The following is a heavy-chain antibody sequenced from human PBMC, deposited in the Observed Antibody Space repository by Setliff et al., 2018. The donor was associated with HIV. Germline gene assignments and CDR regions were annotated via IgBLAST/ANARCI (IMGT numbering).Heavy chain of an antibody. CDR2: IYYSGST. J-gene: IGHJ4*02. Sequence: SETLSLTCSVSGGSINRGNYYWTWIRQPPGKGLEWIGYIYYSGSTNYNPSLKSRVTISVDTSKNQFSLKLNSVTAADTAVYYCGGNGYYSIDYWGQGTLVTVSS. CDR3: GGNGYYSIDY. V-gene: IGHV4-61*01. CDR1: GGSINRGNYY. D-gene: IGHD3-22*01.